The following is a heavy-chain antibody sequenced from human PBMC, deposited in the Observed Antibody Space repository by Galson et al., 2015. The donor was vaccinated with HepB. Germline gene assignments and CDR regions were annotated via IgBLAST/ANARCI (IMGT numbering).Heavy chain of an antibody. CDR3: ARTGWADIVATIQYYYYYGMDV. CDR1: GGTFSSYA. D-gene: IGHD5-12*01. Sequence: SVKVSCKASGGTFSSYAISWVRQAPGQGLEWMGGIIPIFGTANYAQKFQGRVTITADESTSTAYMELSSLRSEDTAVYYCARTGWADIVATIQYYYYYGMDVWGQGTTVTVSS. CDR2: IIPIFGTA. V-gene: IGHV1-69*13. J-gene: IGHJ6*02.